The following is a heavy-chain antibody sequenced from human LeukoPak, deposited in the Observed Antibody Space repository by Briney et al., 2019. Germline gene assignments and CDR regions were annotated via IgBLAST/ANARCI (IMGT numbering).Heavy chain of an antibody. D-gene: IGHD3-22*01. CDR2: IKQDGSEK. Sequence: GGSLRLSCAASGFTFSSYWMSWVRQAPGKGPEWVANIKQDGSEKYYVDSVKGRFTISRDNAKNSLYLQMNSLRAEDTAVYYCARLITMIVVVTDPNDAFDIWGQGTMVTVSS. CDR3: ARLITMIVVVTDPNDAFDI. V-gene: IGHV3-7*01. CDR1: GFTFSSYW. J-gene: IGHJ3*02.